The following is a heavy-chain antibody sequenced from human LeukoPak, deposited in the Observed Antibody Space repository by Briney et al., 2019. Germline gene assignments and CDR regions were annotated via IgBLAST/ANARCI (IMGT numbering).Heavy chain of an antibody. CDR1: GGTFSSYT. Sequence: ASVKVSCKASGGTFSSYTISWVRQAPGQGLEWMGRIIPILGIANYAQKFQGRVTITADKSTSTAYMELSSLRSEDTAVYYCAAHARVGDSRLDYWGQGTLVTVSS. J-gene: IGHJ4*02. D-gene: IGHD3-16*01. CDR3: AAHARVGDSRLDY. CDR2: IIPILGIA. V-gene: IGHV1-69*02.